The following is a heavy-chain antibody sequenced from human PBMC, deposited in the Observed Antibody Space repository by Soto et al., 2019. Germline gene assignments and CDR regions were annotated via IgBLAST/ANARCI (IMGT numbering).Heavy chain of an antibody. CDR3: ARDPLWGTARVLCDFDL. D-gene: IGHD5-18*01. CDR2: ISYDGSNK. V-gene: IGHV3-30-3*01. J-gene: IGHJ2*01. CDR1: GFTFLSYA. Sequence: QVQMVESGGGVVQPGRSLRLSCAASGFTFLSYAMHWVRQAPGKGLAWVAVISYDGSNKYYADSVKGRFTISRDNSKNTLYLQMNSLRAEDTSVYYCARDPLWGTARVLCDFDLWGRGTLVTVSS.